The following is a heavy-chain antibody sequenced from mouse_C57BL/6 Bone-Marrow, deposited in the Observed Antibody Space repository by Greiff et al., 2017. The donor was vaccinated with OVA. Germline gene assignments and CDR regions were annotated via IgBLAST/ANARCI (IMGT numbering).Heavy chain of an antibody. J-gene: IGHJ4*01. Sequence: EVKLMESGGGLVKPGGSLKLSCAASGFTFSSYAMSWVRQTPEKRLEWVATISDGGSYTYYPDNVKGRFTISRDNAKNNLYLQMSHLKSEDTAMYYCARENTTVADYYAMDYWGQGTSVTVSS. CDR1: GFTFSSYA. V-gene: IGHV5-4*01. CDR3: ARENTTVADYYAMDY. D-gene: IGHD1-1*01. CDR2: ISDGGSYT.